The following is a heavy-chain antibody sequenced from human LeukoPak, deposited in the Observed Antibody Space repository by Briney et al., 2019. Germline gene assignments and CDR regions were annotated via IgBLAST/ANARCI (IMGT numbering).Heavy chain of an antibody. CDR3: GRGHWGIDY. J-gene: IGHJ4*02. Sequence: GGSLRLFCAASAFTFSNHYMSWFRQAPGKGMGWIAYISNSGRYMSYTDSVKGRFTISRDNAKNSLFLQMNSLRAEDTALYFCGRGHWGIDYWGQGTLVTVSS. CDR1: AFTFSNHY. D-gene: IGHD7-27*01. V-gene: IGHV3-11*04. CDR2: ISNSGRYM.